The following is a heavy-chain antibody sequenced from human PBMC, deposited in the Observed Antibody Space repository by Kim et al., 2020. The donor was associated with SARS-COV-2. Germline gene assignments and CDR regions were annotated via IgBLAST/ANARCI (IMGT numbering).Heavy chain of an antibody. CDR3: ARDRGADWLLCCYGMDV. V-gene: IGHV3-21*01. Sequence: GGSLRLSCAASGFTFSSYSMNWVRQAPGKGLEWVSSISSSSSYIYYADSVKGRFTISRDNAKNSLYLQMNSLRAEDTAVYYCARDRGADWLLCCYGMDVWGQGTTVTVSS. CDR1: GFTFSSYS. CDR2: ISSSSSYI. J-gene: IGHJ6*02. D-gene: IGHD1-26*01.